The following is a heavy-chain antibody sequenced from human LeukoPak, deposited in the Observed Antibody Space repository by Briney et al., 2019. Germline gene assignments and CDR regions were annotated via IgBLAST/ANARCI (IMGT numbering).Heavy chain of an antibody. CDR1: EYTFTGYY. V-gene: IGHV1-2*06. CDR2: INPNGGGT. CDR3: ASLANDY. J-gene: IGHJ4*02. Sequence: GASVKVSCKASEYTFTGYYIHWVRQAPGQGLEWMGRINPNGGGTDYAQKFQGRVTMTRDTSISTAYMELSSLRSEDTAVYYCASLANDYWGQGTLVTVSS.